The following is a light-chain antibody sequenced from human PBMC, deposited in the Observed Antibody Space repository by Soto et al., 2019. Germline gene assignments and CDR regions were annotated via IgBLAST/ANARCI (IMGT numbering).Light chain of an antibody. CDR1: SSNIGNNY. Sequence: QSVLTQPPSVSAAPGQKVTISCSGSSSNIGNNYASWYQHLPGTAPKLLIYHNNKRPSGIPDRFSDYKSGTSATLVITGLQTGDEADYYCGTWDSSLNAGVFGGGTKLTVL. J-gene: IGLJ2*01. CDR3: GTWDSSLNAGV. V-gene: IGLV1-51*01. CDR2: HNN.